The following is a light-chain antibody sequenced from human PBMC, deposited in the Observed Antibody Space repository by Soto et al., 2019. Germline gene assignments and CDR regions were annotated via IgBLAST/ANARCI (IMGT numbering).Light chain of an antibody. Sequence: DTVLTQSPATVSLSPGESVTLSCRASETCCSGCLAWYQQKPGQSPRLLIYGASSRATGIPDRFSGSGSGTDFTLTISRLEPEDFAVYYCQHYGTTPWTFGPGTKVGTK. V-gene: IGKV3-20*01. CDR3: QHYGTTPWT. CDR1: ETCCSGC. J-gene: IGKJ1*01. CDR2: GAS.